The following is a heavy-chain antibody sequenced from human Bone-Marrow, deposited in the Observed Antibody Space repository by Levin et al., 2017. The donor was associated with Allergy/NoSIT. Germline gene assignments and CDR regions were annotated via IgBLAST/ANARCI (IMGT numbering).Heavy chain of an antibody. V-gene: IGHV3-33*01. CDR1: GFTFRSYG. CDR3: ARRLVPAGQSYYGMDV. CDR2: IWYDGSEK. J-gene: IGHJ6*02. D-gene: IGHD1-26*01. Sequence: LSLTCEASGFTFRSYGMHWVRPAPGKGLEWVAIIWYDGSEKYYADSVKGRFSISRDNSKNTLYLQMNGLRAEDTAVYYCARRLVPAGQSYYGMDVWGQGTTVIVSS.